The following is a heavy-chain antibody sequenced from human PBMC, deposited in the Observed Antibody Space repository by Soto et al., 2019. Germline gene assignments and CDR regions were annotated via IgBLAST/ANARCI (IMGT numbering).Heavy chain of an antibody. Sequence: QVQLVQSGAEVKKPGSSVKVSCKASGGTFSSYAIIWVRQAPGQGLEWMGGIIPIFGTANYAQKFQGRVTITADESTNTAYMELSSLRSEDTDVYYCARVQRPAAVDYGMDVWGQGTTVTVSS. CDR2: IIPIFGTA. V-gene: IGHV1-69*01. CDR1: GGTFSSYA. J-gene: IGHJ6*02. CDR3: ARVQRPAAVDYGMDV. D-gene: IGHD6-13*01.